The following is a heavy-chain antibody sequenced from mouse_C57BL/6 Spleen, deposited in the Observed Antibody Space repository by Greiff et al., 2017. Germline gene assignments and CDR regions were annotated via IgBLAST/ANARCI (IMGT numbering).Heavy chain of an antibody. Sequence: VQLKQSVAELVRPGASVKLSCTASGFNIKNTYMHWVQQRPEQGLEWIGRIDPANGNTKYAPKFQGKATLTADTASNTAYLQLSSLTSEDPAIYFCAPYWDEDYAMDYWGQGTSVTVSS. CDR1: GFNIKNTY. V-gene: IGHV14-3*01. D-gene: IGHD4-1*01. CDR2: IDPANGNT. J-gene: IGHJ4*01. CDR3: APYWDEDYAMDY.